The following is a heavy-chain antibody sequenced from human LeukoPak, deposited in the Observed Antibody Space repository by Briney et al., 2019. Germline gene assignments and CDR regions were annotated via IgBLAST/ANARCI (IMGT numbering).Heavy chain of an antibody. V-gene: IGHV3-30*18. CDR2: ISCDGSDK. J-gene: IGHJ4*02. CDR3: AKAPRPWVEGATGSRYYFHY. Sequence: PGGSLRLSCAASGFTFSSYGMRWVRQAPGKGLEWVAVISCDGSDKYFADSVKGRFTISRDNSKNTLYLQMNSLRAEDTAVYYCAKAPRPWVEGATGSRYYFHYWGQGTLVTVSS. D-gene: IGHD2-15*01. CDR1: GFTFSSYG.